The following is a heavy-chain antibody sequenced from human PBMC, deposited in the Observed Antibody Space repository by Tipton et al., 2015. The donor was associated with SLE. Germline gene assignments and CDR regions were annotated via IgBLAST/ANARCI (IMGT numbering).Heavy chain of an antibody. Sequence: TLSLTCAVSGGSISSSNWWSWVRQPPGKGLEWIGEIYHSGSTNYNPSLKSRVTISVDKSKNQFSLKLSSVPAAVKAVYYCARVWRQLANFFDYWGQGTLVTVSS. CDR2: IYHSGST. V-gene: IGHV4-4*02. CDR1: GGSISSSNW. CDR3: ARVWRQLANFFDY. D-gene: IGHD6-6*01. J-gene: IGHJ4*02.